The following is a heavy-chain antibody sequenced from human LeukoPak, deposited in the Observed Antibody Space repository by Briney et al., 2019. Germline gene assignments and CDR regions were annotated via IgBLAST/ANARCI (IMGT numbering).Heavy chain of an antibody. V-gene: IGHV4-59*01. CDR2: IYYSGST. D-gene: IGHD6-13*01. Sequence: KPSETLSLTCTVSGGSISSYYWSWIRQPPGKGLEWIGYIYYSGSTNYKPSLKSRVTISVDTSKNQFSLKLSSVTAADTAVYYCARVASDSSFSYYFDYWGQGTLVTVSS. CDR3: ARVASDSSFSYYFDY. CDR1: GGSISSYY. J-gene: IGHJ4*02.